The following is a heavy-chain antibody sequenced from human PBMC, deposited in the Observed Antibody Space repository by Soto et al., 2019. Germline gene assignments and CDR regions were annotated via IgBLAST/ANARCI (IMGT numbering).Heavy chain of an antibody. Sequence: QITLKESGPMLVKPTQTLTLTCTFSGFSLSTSGVGVGWIRPPPGKALEWLALIYWDDDKRYSPSLKNRLTVIKDTAKNQVVLTMTNMYPVDTSTYYCAHSIDPALAYWGQGTLVTVSS. CDR3: AHSIDPALAY. CDR2: IYWDDDK. J-gene: IGHJ4*02. CDR1: GFSLSTSGVG. V-gene: IGHV2-5*02.